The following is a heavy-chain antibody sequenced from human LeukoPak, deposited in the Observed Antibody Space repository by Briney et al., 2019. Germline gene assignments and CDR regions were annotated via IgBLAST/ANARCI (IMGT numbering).Heavy chain of an antibody. CDR2: ISGSGGST. V-gene: IGHV3-23*01. CDR1: GFTFSSYA. CDR3: AKDRPDSSGSHDAFDI. Sequence: GGSLRLSCAASGFTFSSYAMSWVRQAPGKGLEWVSAISGSGGSTYYADSVKGRFTISRDNSKNTLYLQMNSLRAEDAAVYYCAKDRPDSSGSHDAFDIWGQGTMVTVSS. J-gene: IGHJ3*02. D-gene: IGHD3-22*01.